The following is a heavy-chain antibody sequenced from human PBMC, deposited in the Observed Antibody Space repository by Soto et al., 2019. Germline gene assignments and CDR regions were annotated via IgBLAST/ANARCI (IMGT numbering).Heavy chain of an antibody. Sequence: QVQLVQSGAEVKKPGASVKVSCKASGYTFTSYGIRWVRQAPGQGLEWMGRISAYNGNTKYAPKLPGRVTMTTDTSMSTAYMELRSLRSDDTAVYYCARSVAGPLPYFDYWGQGTLVTVSS. J-gene: IGHJ4*02. V-gene: IGHV1-18*01. CDR1: GYTFTSYG. CDR2: ISAYNGNT. D-gene: IGHD6-19*01. CDR3: ARSVAGPLPYFDY.